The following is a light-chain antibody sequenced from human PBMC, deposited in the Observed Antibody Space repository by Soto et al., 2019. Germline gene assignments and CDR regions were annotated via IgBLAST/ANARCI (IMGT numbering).Light chain of an antibody. J-gene: IGLJ3*02. CDR3: RSVRSLSTWV. CDR2: EVY. Sequence: QSALTQPASVSGSPGQSITISCTGTSSDVGGYNYVCWHQQHPGKATKLMIYEVYNRPSGVSDRFSASKAGKTASLTTSGLKADEEDYYCCRSVRSLSTWVFGGGTKVTVL. CDR1: SSDVGGYNY. V-gene: IGLV2-14*01.